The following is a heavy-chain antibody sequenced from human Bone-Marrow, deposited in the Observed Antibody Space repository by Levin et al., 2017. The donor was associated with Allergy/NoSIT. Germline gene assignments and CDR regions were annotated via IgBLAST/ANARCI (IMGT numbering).Heavy chain of an antibody. CDR1: GFTFSNAW. Sequence: GGSLRLSCAASGFTFSNAWMSWVRQAPGKGLEWVGRIKSKTDGGTTDYAAPVKGRFTISRDDSKNTLYLQMNSLKTEDTAVYYCTTGYSSGQIHYYYYGMDVWGQGTTVTVSS. CDR2: IKSKTDGGTT. D-gene: IGHD6-19*01. CDR3: TTGYSSGQIHYYYYGMDV. V-gene: IGHV3-15*01. J-gene: IGHJ6*02.